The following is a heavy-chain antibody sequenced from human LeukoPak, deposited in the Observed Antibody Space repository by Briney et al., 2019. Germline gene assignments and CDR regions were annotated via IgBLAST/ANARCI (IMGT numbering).Heavy chain of an antibody. Sequence: SETLSLSCTVSGGSISSSSYYWGWIRQPPGKGLEWIGSIYYSGSSYYNPSLKSRVTISVDTSKNQFSLKLSSVTAADTAVYYCARDPRYHYYGMDVWGQGTTVTVSS. CDR2: IYYSGSS. CDR1: GGSISSSSYY. J-gene: IGHJ6*02. D-gene: IGHD2-15*01. V-gene: IGHV4-39*07. CDR3: ARDPRYHYYGMDV.